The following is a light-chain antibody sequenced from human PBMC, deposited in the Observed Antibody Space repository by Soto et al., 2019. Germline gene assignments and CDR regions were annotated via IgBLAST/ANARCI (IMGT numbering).Light chain of an antibody. CDR2: GAS. CDR1: QSVSSDS. Sequence: EFGLTQSPGTLSLSPGERATLSCRASQSVSSDSLAWYQQKAGQAPRLVIYGASSRATGIPDRFSGSGSGSDFTLTISRLEPEDFAVYYCQQYGSSPYTFGQGTDVKIK. J-gene: IGKJ2*01. V-gene: IGKV3-20*01. CDR3: QQYGSSPYT.